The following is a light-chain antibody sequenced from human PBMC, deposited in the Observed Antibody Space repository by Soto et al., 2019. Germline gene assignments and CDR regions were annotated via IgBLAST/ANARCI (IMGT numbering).Light chain of an antibody. V-gene: IGKV3-20*01. CDR3: QQNGSLPIT. J-gene: IGKJ5*01. CDR2: SAS. Sequence: EIMLTQSPGTLPLSPGERATLSCRASQSLSGGYLAWFQQKPGQTPRLLIYSASNRATDIPDRFSGSGSGTDFTLTISRLEPEDFVVYYCQQNGSLPITFGQGTRLEIK. CDR1: QSLSGGY.